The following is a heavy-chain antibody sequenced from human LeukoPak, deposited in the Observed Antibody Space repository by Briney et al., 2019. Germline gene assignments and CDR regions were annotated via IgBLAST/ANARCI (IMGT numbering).Heavy chain of an antibody. V-gene: IGHV3-23*01. CDR3: AKAGRRFGELLNAFDI. CDR2: ISGSGGST. D-gene: IGHD3-10*01. CDR1: GFTFSSYA. J-gene: IGHJ3*02. Sequence: PGGSLRLSCAASGFTFSSYAMSWVRQAPGKGLEWVSAISGSGGSTYYADSVKGRFTISRDNSKNTLYLQMNSLRAEDTAVYYCAKAGRRFGELLNAFDIWGQGTMVTVSS.